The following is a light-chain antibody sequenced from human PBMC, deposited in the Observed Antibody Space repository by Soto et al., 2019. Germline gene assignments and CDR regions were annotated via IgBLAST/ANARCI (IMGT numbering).Light chain of an antibody. CDR2: AAS. CDR3: QKANSFPIN. J-gene: IGKJ5*01. V-gene: IGKV1-17*03. Sequence: DIQITHSPSSMSASVVDRVTITFLASQGISNYLVWFQQKPGEVPKRLIYAASSLQRGVASRFSGSGSGTEFTLTISSLQPEDFATYYCQKANSFPINFGQGTRLEIK. CDR1: QGISNY.